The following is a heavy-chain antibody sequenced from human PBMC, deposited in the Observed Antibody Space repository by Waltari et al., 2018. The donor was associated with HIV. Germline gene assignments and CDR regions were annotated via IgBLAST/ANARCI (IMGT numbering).Heavy chain of an antibody. D-gene: IGHD3-22*01. Sequence: QVQLVESGGGVVQPGRSLRLSCAASGFTFSSYGMHWVRQAPGKGLEWVAVIWYDGSKKYYADSVKGRFTISRDNSKNTLYLQMNTLRAEDTAMYYCAKYHSSGYFQTSGAFDIWGQGTMVTVSS. CDR1: GFTFSSYG. CDR2: IWYDGSKK. J-gene: IGHJ3*02. V-gene: IGHV3-30*18. CDR3: AKYHSSGYFQTSGAFDI.